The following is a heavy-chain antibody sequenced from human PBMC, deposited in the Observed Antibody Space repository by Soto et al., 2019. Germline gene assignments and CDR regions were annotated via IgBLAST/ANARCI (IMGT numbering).Heavy chain of an antibody. CDR2: IYHSGST. J-gene: IGHJ4*02. CDR3: ARVRDCGGDCYYFDY. V-gene: IGHV4-30-2*01. Sequence: QLQLQESGSGLVKPSQTLSLTCAVSGGSINSGDYSWSWIRQPPGKGLEWIGYIYHSGSTYYKSSPKSRVTISVDRSKNQFSLKLSFVTAADTAVYYCARVRDCGGDCYYFDYWGQGTLVTVSS. D-gene: IGHD2-21*02. CDR1: GGSINSGDYS.